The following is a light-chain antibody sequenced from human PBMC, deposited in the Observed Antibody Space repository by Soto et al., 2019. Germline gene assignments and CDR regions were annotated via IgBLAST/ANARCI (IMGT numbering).Light chain of an antibody. Sequence: IVLPQSPGTLSLSPGERATLYCRASQSVSGNHLAWYQQKPGQAPRLLIYGGSSRATGIPVRFSGSGSETDFTLTITRLEPEDFAMYYCQQYSSSRTFGQGTKVDIK. CDR3: QQYSSSRT. J-gene: IGKJ1*01. V-gene: IGKV3-20*01. CDR2: GGS. CDR1: QSVSGNH.